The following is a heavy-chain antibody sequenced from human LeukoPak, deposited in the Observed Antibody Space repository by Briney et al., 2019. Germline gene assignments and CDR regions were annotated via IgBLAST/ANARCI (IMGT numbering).Heavy chain of an antibody. V-gene: IGHV3-33*01. Sequence: GGSLRLSCAASGFTFSNYGMHWVRQAPGKGLAWVAVIRYDGSNEYYADSVKGRFTISRDNSKNTLYLQMNSLRAEDAAVYYCARFREGDPIDYWGQGTLVTVSS. J-gene: IGHJ4*02. CDR1: GFTFSNYG. CDR3: ARFREGDPIDY. CDR2: IRYDGSNE. D-gene: IGHD3-10*01.